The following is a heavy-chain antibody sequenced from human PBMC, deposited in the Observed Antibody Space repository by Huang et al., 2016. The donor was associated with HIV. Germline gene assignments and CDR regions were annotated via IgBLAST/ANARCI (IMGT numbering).Heavy chain of an antibody. CDR1: GGTFKNYA. Sequence: QVQLVQSGAEVKKPGSSVKVSCKASGGTFKNYAFSWVRQAPGQVLAWMGGIIPGFGAGNHAQKFQGRVTITADESTSTAYMELSRLRAEDTAVYYCTRDKGTSMGPFDYWGQGTLVTVSS. J-gene: IGHJ4*02. V-gene: IGHV1-69*13. CDR2: IIPGFGAG. D-gene: IGHD5-18*01. CDR3: TRDKGTSMGPFDY.